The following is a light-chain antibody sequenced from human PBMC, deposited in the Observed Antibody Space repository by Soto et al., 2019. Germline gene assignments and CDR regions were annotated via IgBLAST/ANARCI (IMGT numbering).Light chain of an antibody. CDR2: GAS. CDR3: QQYGSSPIT. V-gene: IGKV3-20*01. CDR1: QSVSGSF. J-gene: IGKJ5*01. Sequence: EIVLTQSPATLSLSPGERATLSCRASQSVSGSFLAWYQQKPGQAPRLLIYGASSRATGIPDRFSGSGSGTDFSLTISRLEPEDFAVYYCQQYGSSPITFGRGTRPEI.